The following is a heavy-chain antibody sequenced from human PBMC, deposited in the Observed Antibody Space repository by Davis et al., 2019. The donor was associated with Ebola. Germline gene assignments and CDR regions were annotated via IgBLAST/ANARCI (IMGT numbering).Heavy chain of an antibody. CDR3: GKDITPGGLDS. CDR2: FMWDGSKI. J-gene: IGHJ4*02. V-gene: IGHV3-9*01. Sequence: PGGSLRLSCSASGFTFHEHAMHWVRQVPGQGLEWVSGFMWDGSKIGYADSVKGRFTISRDSAKNCLYLQMDSLSTEDTALYYCGKDITPGGLDSWGQGTLVTVSS. CDR1: GFTFHEHA. D-gene: IGHD2-15*01.